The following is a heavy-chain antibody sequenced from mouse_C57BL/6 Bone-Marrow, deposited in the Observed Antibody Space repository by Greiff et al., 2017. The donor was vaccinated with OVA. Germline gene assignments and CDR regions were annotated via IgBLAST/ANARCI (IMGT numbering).Heavy chain of an antibody. V-gene: IGHV5-16*01. J-gene: IGHJ4*01. CDR3: ARDYGGAMDY. D-gene: IGHD1-1*01. CDR1: GFTFSDYY. Sequence: EVQLVESEGGLVQPGSSMKLSCTASGFTFSDYYMAWVRQVPEKGLEWVANINYDGSSTYYLDSLKSRFIISRDNAKNILYLQMSSLKAEDTATYYCARDYGGAMDYWGQGTSVTVSS. CDR2: INYDGSST.